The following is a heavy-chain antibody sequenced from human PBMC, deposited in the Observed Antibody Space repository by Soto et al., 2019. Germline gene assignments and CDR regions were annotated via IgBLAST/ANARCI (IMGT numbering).Heavy chain of an antibody. V-gene: IGHV3-53*04. CDR1: GFTVSSNY. CDR3: ARGRLGYYGDYYYYYMDV. D-gene: IGHD3-3*01. Sequence: GGSLRLSCAASGFTVSSNYMSWVRQAPGKGLEWVSVIYSGGSTYYADSVKGRFTISRHNSKNTLYLQMNSLRAEDTAVYYCARGRLGYYGDYYYYYMDVWGKGTTVTVSS. CDR2: IYSGGST. J-gene: IGHJ6*03.